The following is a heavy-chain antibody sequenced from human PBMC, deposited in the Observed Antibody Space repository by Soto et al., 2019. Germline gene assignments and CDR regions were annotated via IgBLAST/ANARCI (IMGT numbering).Heavy chain of an antibody. CDR3: ARTYSSGWYGNWFDP. CDR1: GFTFSSYI. Sequence: GGSLRLSCAAYGFTFSSYIMNWVRQAPGKGLEWVSSISSSSSYIYYADSVKGRFTISRDNAKNSLYLQMNSLRAEDTAVYYCARTYSSGWYGNWFDPWGQGTLVTVSS. CDR2: ISSSSSYI. V-gene: IGHV3-21*01. J-gene: IGHJ5*02. D-gene: IGHD6-19*01.